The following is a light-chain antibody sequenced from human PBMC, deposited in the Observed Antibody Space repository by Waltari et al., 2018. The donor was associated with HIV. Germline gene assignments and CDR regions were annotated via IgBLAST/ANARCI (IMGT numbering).Light chain of an antibody. CDR3: AAWDDSLNAWV. CDR1: SPNIGSNT. Sequence: QSVLTQPPSASGTPGQRVTISCSGSSPNIGSNTVNWYQQLPGTAPKVLIYSNNQRPSGVPDRFSGSKSGTSASLAISGLQSEDEADYYCAAWDDSLNAWVFGGGAKLTVL. V-gene: IGLV1-44*01. J-gene: IGLJ3*02. CDR2: SNN.